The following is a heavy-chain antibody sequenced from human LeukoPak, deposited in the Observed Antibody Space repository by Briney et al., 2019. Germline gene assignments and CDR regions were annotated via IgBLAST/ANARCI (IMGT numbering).Heavy chain of an antibody. Sequence: GGSLRLSCAASGFTFSSYAMSWVRQAPGKGLEWVSAISGSGGSTYYAEAVKGRFTISRDNSKNTLYLQMNSLRAEDTAVYYCAKDGSRVVAATSYFDYWGQGTLVTVSS. CDR1: GFTFSSYA. V-gene: IGHV3-23*01. J-gene: IGHJ4*02. CDR3: AKDGSRVVAATSYFDY. CDR2: ISGSGGST. D-gene: IGHD2-15*01.